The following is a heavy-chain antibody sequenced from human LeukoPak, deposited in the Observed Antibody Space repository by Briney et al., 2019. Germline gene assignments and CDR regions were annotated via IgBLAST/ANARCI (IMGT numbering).Heavy chain of an antibody. CDR2: ISGTGGST. CDR1: GLTVSTNY. Sequence: QPGGSLKLSCAASGLTVSTNYMTWVRQAPGKGLEWVSSISGTGGSTQYADSVQGRFAISRDNSKNTLYLQMNSLRAEDMAVYFCAKDPNGDYIGTFDIWGQGTMVTVSS. J-gene: IGHJ3*02. CDR3: AKDPNGDYIGTFDI. D-gene: IGHD4-17*01. V-gene: IGHV3-23*01.